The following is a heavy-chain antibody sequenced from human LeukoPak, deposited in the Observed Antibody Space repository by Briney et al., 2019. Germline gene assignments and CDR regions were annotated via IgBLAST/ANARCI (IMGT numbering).Heavy chain of an antibody. D-gene: IGHD6-19*01. J-gene: IGHJ5*02. CDR1: GFTFSSYW. CDR2: IKQDGSEK. V-gene: IGHV3-7*04. CDR3: ARGSSGWPPFDP. Sequence: GGSLRPSCAASGFTFSSYWMSWVRQAPGKGLEWGANIKQDGSEKYYVDSVKGRFTISRDNAKNSLYLQMNSLRAEDTAVYYCARGSSGWPPFDPWGQGTLVTVSS.